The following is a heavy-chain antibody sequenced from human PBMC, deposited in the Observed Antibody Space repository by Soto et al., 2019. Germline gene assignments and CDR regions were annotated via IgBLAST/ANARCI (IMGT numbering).Heavy chain of an antibody. Sequence: SVKVSCKASGGTFSSYAISWVRQAPGQGLEWMGGIIHIFGTANYAQKFQGRVTITADESTSTAYMELSSLRSEDTAVYYCARDKLPLEAGGFDYWGQGTLVTVSS. V-gene: IGHV1-69*13. D-gene: IGHD2-15*01. CDR2: IIHIFGTA. CDR3: ARDKLPLEAGGFDY. J-gene: IGHJ4*02. CDR1: GGTFSSYA.